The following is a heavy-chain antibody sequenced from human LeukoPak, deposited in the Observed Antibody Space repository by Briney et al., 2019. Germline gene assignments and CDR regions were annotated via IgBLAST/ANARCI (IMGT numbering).Heavy chain of an antibody. J-gene: IGHJ4*02. Sequence: PGGSLRLSCAASGFTFSSYWMSWVRQAPGKGLEWVSYISSSSSTIYYADSVKGRFTISRDNAKNSLYLQMNSLRAEDTAVYYCARVPPGTMIVHFFDYWGQGTLVTVSS. CDR3: ARVPPGTMIVHFFDY. CDR1: GFTFSSYW. V-gene: IGHV3-48*01. CDR2: ISSSSSTI. D-gene: IGHD3-22*01.